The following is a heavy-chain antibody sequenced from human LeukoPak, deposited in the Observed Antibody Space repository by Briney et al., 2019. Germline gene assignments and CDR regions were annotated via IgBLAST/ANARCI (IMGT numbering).Heavy chain of an antibody. CDR3: ARTYDFGRGPPGDAFDN. V-gene: IGHV3-48*01. Sequence: GGSLRLSCATSGFTFTIFGINWVRQAPGKGPEWVSYIDARSGITYYADSVQSRFTISRDNAKESVFLQMNGLRVDDTAVYYCARTYDFGRGPPGDAFDNWGQGTPVIVSS. CDR1: GFTFTIFG. D-gene: IGHD3-3*01. J-gene: IGHJ3*02. CDR2: IDARSGIT.